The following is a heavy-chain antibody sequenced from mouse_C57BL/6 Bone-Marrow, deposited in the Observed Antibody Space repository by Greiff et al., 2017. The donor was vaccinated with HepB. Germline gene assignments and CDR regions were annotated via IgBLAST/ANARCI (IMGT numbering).Heavy chain of an antibody. V-gene: IGHV2-9-1*01. D-gene: IGHD2-10*01. Sequence: QVQLQQSGPGLVAPSQSLSITCTVSGFSLPGYAISWVRQPPGKGLEWLGVIWPGGGTNYNSALKSRLSISKDNSKSQVFLKMNSLQTDDTARYYCARRRRSYYRNWYFDVWGTGTTVTVSS. CDR2: IWPGGGT. J-gene: IGHJ1*03. CDR3: ARRRRSYYRNWYFDV. CDR1: GFSLPGYA.